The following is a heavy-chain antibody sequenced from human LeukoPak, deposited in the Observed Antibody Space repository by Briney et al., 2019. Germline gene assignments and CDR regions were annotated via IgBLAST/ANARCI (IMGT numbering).Heavy chain of an antibody. CDR2: ISYDGSNK. V-gene: IGHV3-30*03. D-gene: IGHD3-10*01. J-gene: IGHJ4*02. CDR3: ARVRYYYGSGSHFDY. CDR1: GFTFSSYG. Sequence: HPGGSLRLSCAASGFTFSSYGMHWVRQAPGKGLEWVAVISYDGSNKYYADSVKGRFTISRDNSKNTLYLQMNSLRAEDTAVYYCARVRYYYGSGSHFDYWGQGTLVTVSS.